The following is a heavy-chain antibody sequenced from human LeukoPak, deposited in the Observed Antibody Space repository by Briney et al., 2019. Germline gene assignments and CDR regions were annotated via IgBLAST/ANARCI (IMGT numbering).Heavy chain of an antibody. D-gene: IGHD3-9*01. J-gene: IGHJ6*02. CDR2: ISAYHGNR. CDR1: GYSFTSYG. Sequence: ASVKVSCKASGYSFTSYGISWVRQAPGPRIEWMGWISAYHGNRNYAQKHQGRVTMTTDTSTSTAYMELRSLRSDVTAVYYCAREGARHYDILTYYYYGMDVWGQGTTVTVSS. CDR3: AREGARHYDILTYYYYGMDV. V-gene: IGHV1-18*01.